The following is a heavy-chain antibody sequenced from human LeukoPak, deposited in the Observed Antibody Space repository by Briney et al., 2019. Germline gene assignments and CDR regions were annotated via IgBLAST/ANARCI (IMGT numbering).Heavy chain of an antibody. D-gene: IGHD5-18*01. Sequence: GASVKISCKASGYTFTGYYMHWGRQAPGQGLEWMGWINPNSGGTNYAQKFQGRVTMTRDTSISTAYMELSRLRSDDTAVYYCAGLYSYGYEDAFDIWGQGTMVTVSS. CDR1: GYTFTGYY. V-gene: IGHV1-2*02. CDR3: AGLYSYGYEDAFDI. CDR2: INPNSGGT. J-gene: IGHJ3*02.